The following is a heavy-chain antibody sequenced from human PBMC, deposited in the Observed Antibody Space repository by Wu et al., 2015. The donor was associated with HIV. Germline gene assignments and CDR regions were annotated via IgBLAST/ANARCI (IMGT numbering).Heavy chain of an antibody. CDR2: ISVSEVKP. V-gene: IGHV1-18*01. CDR1: GYNFATYS. Sequence: QVQLVQSGDEVRKPGASVRVSCKTSGYNFATYSIHWVRQTPGKGFEWLGRISVSEVKPNYARRLQDRVTFTTDTSTATAYMELRSLRFDDTAVYFCARDFGPYNEGSQSYLYIWDQGTLVTVS. J-gene: IGHJ4*02. D-gene: IGHD3-16*02. CDR3: ARDFGPYNEGSQSYLYI.